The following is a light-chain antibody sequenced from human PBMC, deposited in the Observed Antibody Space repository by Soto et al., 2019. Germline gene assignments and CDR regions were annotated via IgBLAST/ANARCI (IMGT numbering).Light chain of an antibody. J-gene: IGKJ5*01. CDR2: AAS. CDR3: QQSYSTPVM. Sequence: DIQMTQSPSSLSASVGDRVTITCRASQSISSYLNWYQQKQGKAPKLLIYAASSLQSGVPSRFSGSGSGTDFTLTISSLQPEDFATYYCQQSYSTPVMFGQGTRLGI. V-gene: IGKV1-39*01. CDR1: QSISSY.